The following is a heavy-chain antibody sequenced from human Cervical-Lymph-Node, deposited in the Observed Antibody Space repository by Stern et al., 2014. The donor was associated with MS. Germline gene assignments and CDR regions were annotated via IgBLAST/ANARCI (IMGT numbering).Heavy chain of an antibody. CDR3: ARGGSYGFSLPDY. Sequence: VQLVESGGGLVKPGGSLRLSCAASGFTFSSYSMNWVRQAPGKGLEWVSSISSSSSYIYYADSVKGRFTISRDNAKNSLYLQMNSLRAEDTAVYYCARGGSYGFSLPDYWGQGTLVTVSS. CDR1: GFTFSSYS. J-gene: IGHJ4*02. V-gene: IGHV3-21*01. D-gene: IGHD5-18*01. CDR2: ISSSSSYI.